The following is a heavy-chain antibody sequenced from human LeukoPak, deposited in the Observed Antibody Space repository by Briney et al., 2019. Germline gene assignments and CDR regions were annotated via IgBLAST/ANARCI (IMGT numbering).Heavy chain of an antibody. Sequence: GGSLRLSCAVSGFTLRHYAMHWLRQAPGKGLEWLAVMSYDGHNKSYSDSVEGRFTISRDDSKNTLYLHLNSLRSEDTGIYYCARTISVFGILPDNWLDSWGQGIPVTVSS. CDR2: MSYDGHNK. J-gene: IGHJ5*01. V-gene: IGHV3-30*03. CDR1: GFTLRHYA. CDR3: ARTISVFGILPDNWLDS. D-gene: IGHD3-3*01.